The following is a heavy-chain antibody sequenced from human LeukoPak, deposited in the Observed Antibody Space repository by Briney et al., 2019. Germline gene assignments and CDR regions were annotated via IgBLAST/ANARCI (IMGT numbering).Heavy chain of an antibody. CDR3: AKVRGRYYYYGMDV. J-gene: IGHJ6*01. D-gene: IGHD2-15*01. Sequence: PAGSLTLSCAASGFTFSSYAMSWVRQAPGKGLEWVSAISISGGSTYYADSVKGRFTISRDNSKNTLYLQMNSLRAEDTALYYCAKVRGRYYYYGMDVWGQGTPVTVSS. CDR1: GFTFSSYA. V-gene: IGHV3-23*01. CDR2: ISISGGST.